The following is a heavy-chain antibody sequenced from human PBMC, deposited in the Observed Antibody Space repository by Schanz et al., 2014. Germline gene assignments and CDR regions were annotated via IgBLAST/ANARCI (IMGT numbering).Heavy chain of an antibody. V-gene: IGHV3-30-3*01. CDR2: ISYDGSNK. CDR1: GFTLSSYA. J-gene: IGHJ6*02. CDR3: ARDTSYGMDV. Sequence: QVQLVESGGGVVQPGRSLRLSCAAYGFTLSSYAMHWVRQAPGKGLEWVAVISYDGSNKYYADSVKGRFTISRDNSKTTLSLQMNSLRVEDTAVYYCARDTSYGMDVWGQGTTVTVSS.